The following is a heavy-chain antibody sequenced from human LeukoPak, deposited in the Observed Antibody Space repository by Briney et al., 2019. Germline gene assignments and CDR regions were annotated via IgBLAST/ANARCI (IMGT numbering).Heavy chain of an antibody. CDR1: AFTVSSYY. Sequence: GGSLRLSCAASAFTVSSYYMNWVRQAPGKGLEWVSVIYSDGNTYYADSVRGRFTISRDNSKNTVYLQVNSLRAEDTAVYYCTRDPVAGAMDVWGQGTTVTVSS. J-gene: IGHJ6*02. V-gene: IGHV3-66*01. CDR3: TRDPVAGAMDV. CDR2: IYSDGNT. D-gene: IGHD6-19*01.